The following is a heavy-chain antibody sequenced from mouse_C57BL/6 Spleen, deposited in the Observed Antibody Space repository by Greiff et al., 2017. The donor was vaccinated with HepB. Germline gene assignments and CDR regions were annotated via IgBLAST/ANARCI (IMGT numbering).Heavy chain of an antibody. CDR2: IYPGDGDT. D-gene: IGHD2-1*01. J-gene: IGHJ3*01. CDR3: AREGGNYSSWFAY. V-gene: IGHV1-80*01. Sequence: VQLQQSGAELVKPGASVKISCKASGYAFSSYWMNWVKQRPGKGLEWIGQIYPGDGDTNYNGKFKGKATLTADKSSSTAYMQLSSLTSEDSAVYFCAREGGNYSSWFAYWGQGTLVTVSA. CDR1: GYAFSSYW.